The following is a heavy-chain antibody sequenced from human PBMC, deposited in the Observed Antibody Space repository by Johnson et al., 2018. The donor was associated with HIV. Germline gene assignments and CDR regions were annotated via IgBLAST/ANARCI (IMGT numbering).Heavy chain of an antibody. D-gene: IGHD5-12*01. J-gene: IGHJ3*02. CDR2: IYSDGST. Sequence: VQLVESGGGLVQPGGSLRLSCAASKFTVSSNYMSWVRQAPGKGLEWVSVIYSDGSTYYSDSVKGRFTISRDNSKNTVHLQMNSLRAEDTAVYYCACLANDAFDIWGQGTMVTVSS. CDR1: KFTVSSNY. V-gene: IGHV3-66*01. CDR3: ACLANDAFDI.